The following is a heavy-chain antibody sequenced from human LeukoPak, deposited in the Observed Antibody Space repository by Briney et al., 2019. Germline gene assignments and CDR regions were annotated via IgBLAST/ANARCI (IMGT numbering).Heavy chain of an antibody. CDR2: MNPNSGNT. V-gene: IGHV1-8*01. J-gene: IGHJ4*02. CDR3: VRSIGRYQLLPFDY. D-gene: IGHD2-2*01. CDR1: GYTFTSYD. Sequence: GASVKVSCKASGYTFTSYDINWVRQATGQGLEWMGWMNPNSGNTGYAQKFQGRVTMTRNTSISTAYIELSSLRSEEQAVYYCVRSIGRYQLLPFDYWAREPWSPSPQ.